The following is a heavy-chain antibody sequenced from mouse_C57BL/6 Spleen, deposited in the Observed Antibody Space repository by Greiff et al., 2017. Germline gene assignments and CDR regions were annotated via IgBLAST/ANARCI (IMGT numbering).Heavy chain of an antibody. V-gene: IGHV7-3*01. CDR2: IRNKANGYTT. CDR1: GFTFTDYY. D-gene: IGHD1-1*02. CDR3: ARYGGGYFDY. J-gene: IGHJ2*01. Sequence: EVKLQESGGGLVQPGGSLSLSCAASGFTFTDYYMSWVRQPPGKALEWLGFIRNKANGYTTEYSASVKGRFTISRDNSQSILYLQMNALRAEDSATYYCARYGGGYFDYWGQGTTLTVSS.